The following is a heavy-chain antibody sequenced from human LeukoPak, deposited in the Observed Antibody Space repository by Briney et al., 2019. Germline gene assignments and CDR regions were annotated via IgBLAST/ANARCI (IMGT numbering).Heavy chain of an antibody. Sequence: ASVKVSCKASGYTFTSYGISWVRQAPGQGLEWMGWISTYNGNTNYAQMLQGRVTMTTDTSTSTAYMELRSLRSDDTAVYYCARSCSSTSCTKYFRHWGQGTLVTVSS. CDR1: GYTFTSYG. CDR2: ISTYNGNT. CDR3: ARSCSSTSCTKYFRH. J-gene: IGHJ1*01. V-gene: IGHV1-18*01. D-gene: IGHD2-2*01.